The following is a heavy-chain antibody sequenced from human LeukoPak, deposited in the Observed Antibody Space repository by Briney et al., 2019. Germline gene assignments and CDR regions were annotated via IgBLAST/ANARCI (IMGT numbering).Heavy chain of an antibody. CDR1: GFTFSDHY. CDR3: ARGISD. CDR2: SRNKANSYTT. V-gene: IGHV3-72*01. Sequence: GGSLRLSCAASGFTFSDHYMDWVRQAPGKGLEWVGRSRNKANSYTTEYAASVKGRFTISRDDSQNSLYLQMNSLKTEDTAVYYCARGISDWGQGTLVTVSS. J-gene: IGHJ4*02.